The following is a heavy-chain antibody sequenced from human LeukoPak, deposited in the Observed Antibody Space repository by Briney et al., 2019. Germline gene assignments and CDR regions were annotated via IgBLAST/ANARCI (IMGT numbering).Heavy chain of an antibody. CDR2: ISGSGGST. V-gene: IGHV3-23*01. J-gene: IGHJ6*03. CDR1: GLAFSSYA. CDR3: AKVPLTWLVRDYYYMDV. Sequence: PGGSLRLSCAASGLAFSSYAMSWVRQAPGKGLEWVSGISGSGGSTYYADSAKGRFTISRDNSNNTLYLQMNSLRVEDTAVYYCAKVPLTWLVRDYYYMDVWGKGTTVTVSS. D-gene: IGHD2-21*01.